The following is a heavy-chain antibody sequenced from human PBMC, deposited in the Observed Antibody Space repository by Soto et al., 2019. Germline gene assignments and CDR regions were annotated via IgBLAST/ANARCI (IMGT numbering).Heavy chain of an antibody. V-gene: IGHV4-31*03. CDR1: GGSINSGGYC. Sequence: QVQLQESGPGLVKPSQTRSLTCTVSGGSINSGGYCWSWIRQHPGKGLDWIWCISYGGSTSYNPSLKSRVTISVDTSKNQFSLKLTSVTAAAPAVYYCSRGILVWGQGALITVSS. D-gene: IGHD5-18*01. J-gene: IGHJ4*02. CDR3: SRGILV. CDR2: ISYGGST.